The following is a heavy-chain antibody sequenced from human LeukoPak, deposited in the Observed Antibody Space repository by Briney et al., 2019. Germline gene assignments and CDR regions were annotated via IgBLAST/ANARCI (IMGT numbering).Heavy chain of an antibody. V-gene: IGHV4-59*01. CDR3: ARPYHYYDSSGYYDY. D-gene: IGHD3-22*01. Sequence: NPSETLSLTCTVSGGSISSYCWSWIRQPPGKGLEWIGYIYYSGSTNYNPSLKSRVTISVDTSKNQFSLKLSSVTAADTAVYYCARPYHYYDSSGYYDYWGQGTLVTVSS. CDR1: GGSISSYC. J-gene: IGHJ4*02. CDR2: IYYSGST.